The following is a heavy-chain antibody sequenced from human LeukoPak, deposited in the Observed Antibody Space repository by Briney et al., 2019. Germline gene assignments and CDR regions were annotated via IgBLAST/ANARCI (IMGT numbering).Heavy chain of an antibody. Sequence: ASVKVSCKASGYTFTGYYMHWVRQAPGQGLEWMGWINPNSGGTNYAQKFQGRVTMTRDTSISTAYMELSRLRSDDTAVYYCARDLVVTSPAAYYFDYWGQGTLVTVSS. CDR1: GYTFTGYY. D-gene: IGHD4-23*01. CDR3: ARDLVVTSPAAYYFDY. CDR2: INPNSGGT. J-gene: IGHJ4*02. V-gene: IGHV1-2*02.